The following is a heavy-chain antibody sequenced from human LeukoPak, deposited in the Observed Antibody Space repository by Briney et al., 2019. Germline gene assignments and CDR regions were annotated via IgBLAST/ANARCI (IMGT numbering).Heavy chain of an antibody. J-gene: IGHJ4*02. CDR3: AKDLLLEQWLPAGN. Sequence: PGRSLRLSCAASGFTFSSYGMHWVRQAPGKRLEWVAVIWYDGSNKYYADSVKGRFTISRDNSKNTLYLQMNSLRAEDTAVYYCAKDLLLEQWLPAGNWGQGTLVTVSS. CDR2: IWYDGSNK. D-gene: IGHD6-19*01. CDR1: GFTFSSYG. V-gene: IGHV3-33*06.